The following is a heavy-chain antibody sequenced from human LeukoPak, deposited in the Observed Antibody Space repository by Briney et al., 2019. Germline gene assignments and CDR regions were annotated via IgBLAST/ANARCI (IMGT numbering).Heavy chain of an antibody. CDR3: ARRSKYYDSSGYYYELEDY. CDR2: IYYSGST. D-gene: IGHD3-22*01. CDR1: GGSISSSSYY. Sequence: SETLSLTCTVSGGSISSSSYYWGWIRQPPGKGLEWIGSIYYSGSTYYNPSFKSRVTISVDTSKNQFSLKLSSVTAADTAVYYCARRSKYYDSSGYYYELEDYWGQGTLVTVSS. J-gene: IGHJ4*01. V-gene: IGHV4-39*01.